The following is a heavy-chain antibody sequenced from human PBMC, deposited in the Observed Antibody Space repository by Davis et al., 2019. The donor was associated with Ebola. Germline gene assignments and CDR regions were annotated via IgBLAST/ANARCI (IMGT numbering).Heavy chain of an antibody. CDR1: GFTVSSNH. V-gene: IGHV3-48*02. D-gene: IGHD2-21*02. CDR2: IRGASDMI. CDR3: VSDRDWAFDN. J-gene: IGHJ4*02. Sequence: GESLKISCAASGFTVSSNHMNWVRQAPGKGLEWLSHIRGASDMIRYADSVNGRFTISRDNAKNSLYLEMNSLRDDDTAIYYCVSDRDWAFDNWGRGALVTVSS.